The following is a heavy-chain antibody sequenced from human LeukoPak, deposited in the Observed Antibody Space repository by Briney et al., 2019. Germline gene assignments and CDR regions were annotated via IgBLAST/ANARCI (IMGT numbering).Heavy chain of an antibody. J-gene: IGHJ4*02. Sequence: SETLSLTCAVYGGSFSGYYWSWIRQPPGKGLEWIGEINHSGSTNYNASLKSRVTISVDTSKNQFSLKLSSVTAADTAVYYCARVVVVPAAMFVFDYWGQGTLVTVSS. D-gene: IGHD2-2*01. CDR1: GGSFSGYY. CDR3: ARVVVVPAAMFVFDY. V-gene: IGHV4-34*01. CDR2: INHSGST.